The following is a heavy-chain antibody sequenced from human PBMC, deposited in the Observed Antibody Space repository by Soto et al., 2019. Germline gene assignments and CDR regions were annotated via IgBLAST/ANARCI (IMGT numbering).Heavy chain of an antibody. D-gene: IGHD3-10*01. CDR3: ARDGYGSGSFGGMDV. Sequence: QVQLVESGGGVVQPGRSLRLSCAASGFTFSSYAMHWVRQAPGKGLEWVAVISYDGSNKYYADSVKGRFTISRDNSKNPLYLQMNGLRAEDTAVYYCARDGYGSGSFGGMDVWGQGTTVTVSS. V-gene: IGHV3-30-3*01. J-gene: IGHJ6*02. CDR1: GFTFSSYA. CDR2: ISYDGSNK.